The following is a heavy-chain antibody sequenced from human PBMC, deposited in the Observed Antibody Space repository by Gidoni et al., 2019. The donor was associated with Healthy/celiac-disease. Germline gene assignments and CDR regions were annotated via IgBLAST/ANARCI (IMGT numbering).Heavy chain of an antibody. Sequence: EVQLLESGGGLVQPGGSLRLSCAASGFTFSSYAMSWVRQAPGKGLGWVSAFSGMVGSTYYADSVKGRFTISRDNSKNTLYLQMNSLRAEDTAVYYCARQGGTTVTTPSRKNPIDYWGQGTLVTVSS. V-gene: IGHV3-23*01. CDR3: ARQGGTTVTTPSRKNPIDY. CDR2: FSGMVGST. D-gene: IGHD4-17*01. CDR1: GFTFSSYA. J-gene: IGHJ4*02.